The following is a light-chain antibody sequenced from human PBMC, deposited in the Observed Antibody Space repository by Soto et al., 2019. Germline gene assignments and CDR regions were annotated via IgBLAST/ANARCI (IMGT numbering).Light chain of an antibody. V-gene: IGLV2-8*01. CDR2: EVS. CDR3: SSYAGSNNFGV. Sequence: QAVVTQPPSASGSPGQSVTISCTGTSSDVGGYNYVSWYQQHPGKAPKLMIYEVSKRPSGVPDRSSGSKSGNTASLTVSGLQAEDEADYYCSSYAGSNNFGVFGGGTKLTVL. CDR1: SSDVGGYNY. J-gene: IGLJ2*01.